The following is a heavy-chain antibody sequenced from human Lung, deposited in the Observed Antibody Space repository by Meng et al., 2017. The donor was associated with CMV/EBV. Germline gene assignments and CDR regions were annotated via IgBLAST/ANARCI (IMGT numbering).Heavy chain of an antibody. CDR3: LRRSGGSV. Sequence: QVRVRESGPALVKPSETLSLPRAGAGDSITNQNWWAWVRQPPGKGLEWIGEIPHRGSSAYTPSLKRRVSMSIDKSKNQFSLKLTSVTAADTAVYHCLRRSGGSVWGQGTLVTVSS. CDR1: GDSITNQNW. V-gene: IGHV4-4*02. CDR2: IPHRGSS. J-gene: IGHJ1*01. D-gene: IGHD3-10*01.